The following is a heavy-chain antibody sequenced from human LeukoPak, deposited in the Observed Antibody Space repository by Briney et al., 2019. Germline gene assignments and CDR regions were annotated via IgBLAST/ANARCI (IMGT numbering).Heavy chain of an antibody. Sequence: ASVKVSCKASGYTFTSYGISWVRQAPGQGLEWMGWISAYNGNTNYAQKLQGRVTMTTDTSTSTAYMELRSLRSDDTAVYYCARDVERVLRYFVWLPNWFDPWGQGTLVTVSS. D-gene: IGHD3-9*01. CDR2: ISAYNGNT. CDR1: GYTFTSYG. V-gene: IGHV1-18*01. J-gene: IGHJ5*02. CDR3: ARDVERVLRYFVWLPNWFDP.